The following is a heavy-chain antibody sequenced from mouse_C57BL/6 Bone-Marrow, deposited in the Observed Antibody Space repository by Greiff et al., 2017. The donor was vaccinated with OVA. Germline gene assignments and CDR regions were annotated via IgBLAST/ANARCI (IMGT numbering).Heavy chain of an antibody. V-gene: IGHV1-82*01. CDR1: GYAFSSSW. J-gene: IGHJ4*01. Sequence: QVQLKESGPELVKPGASVKISCKASGYAFSSSWMNWVKQRPGKGLEWIGRIYPGDGDTNYNGKFKGKATLTADKSSSTAYMQLSSLTSEDSAVYFCARTYYVFLDYWGQGTSVTVSS. D-gene: IGHD2-10*01. CDR2: IYPGDGDT. CDR3: ARTYYVFLDY.